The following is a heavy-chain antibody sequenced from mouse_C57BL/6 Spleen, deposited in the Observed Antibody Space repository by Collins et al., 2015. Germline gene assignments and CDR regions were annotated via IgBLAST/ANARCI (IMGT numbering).Heavy chain of an antibody. D-gene: IGHD2-1*01. V-gene: IGHV1-66*01. CDR3: ARNGNYGAWFAY. CDR1: GYSFTSYY. J-gene: IGHJ3*01. Sequence: QVQLQQSGPELVKPGASVKISCKASGYSFTSYYIHWVKQRPGQGLEWIGWIFPGSGNTKYNEKFKGKATLTADTSSSTAYMQLSSLTSEDSAVYFCARNGNYGAWFAYWGQGTLVTVSA. CDR2: IFPGSGNT.